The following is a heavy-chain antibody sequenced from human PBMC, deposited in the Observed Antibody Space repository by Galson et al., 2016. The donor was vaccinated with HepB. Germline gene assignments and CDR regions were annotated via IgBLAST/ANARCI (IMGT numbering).Heavy chain of an antibody. Sequence: SVKVSCKASGGSFSSYAISWVRQAPGQGLEWMGGIITMFGISNYAQKFQGRVTITADESTSTAYMELSSLRSEDTALYYCATFQWDGELLLYFDSWGQGTLVTVSS. V-gene: IGHV1-69*13. D-gene: IGHD1-7*01. CDR3: ATFQWDGELLLYFDS. CDR2: IITMFGIS. J-gene: IGHJ4*02. CDR1: GGSFSSYA.